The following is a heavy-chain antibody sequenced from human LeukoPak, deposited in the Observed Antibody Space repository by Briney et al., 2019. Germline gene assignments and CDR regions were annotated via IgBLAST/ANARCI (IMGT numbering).Heavy chain of an antibody. J-gene: IGHJ4*02. CDR1: GFTFSTYT. Sequence: GGSLRLSCAASGFTFSTYTIHWVRQAPGEGLEYVSAISGNGGSTYYANSMKGRFTISRDNSKNTLYLQMGSLRAEDMAVYYCARGVGFSTGWYYFDYWGQGTLVTVSS. CDR2: ISGNGGST. CDR3: ARGVGFSTGWYYFDY. V-gene: IGHV3-64*01. D-gene: IGHD6-19*01.